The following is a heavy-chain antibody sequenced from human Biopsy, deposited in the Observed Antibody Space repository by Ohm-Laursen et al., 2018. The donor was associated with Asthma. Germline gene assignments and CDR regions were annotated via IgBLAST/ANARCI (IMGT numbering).Heavy chain of an antibody. D-gene: IGHD1-26*01. CDR2: ISFDGTNR. CDR3: AKEVFPGWELRRGPDS. CDR1: GFSFSNYG. J-gene: IGHJ4*02. V-gene: IGHV3-30*18. Sequence: SLRLSCAASGFSFSNYGMHWVRQAPGKGLDWVAVISFDGTNRNYTDSVKGRFTISRDNSRNTLHLEINSLRAEDTAVYFCAKEVFPGWELRRGPDSWGQGTLGTVSS.